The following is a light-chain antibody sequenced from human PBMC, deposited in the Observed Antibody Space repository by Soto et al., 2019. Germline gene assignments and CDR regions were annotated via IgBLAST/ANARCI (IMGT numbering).Light chain of an antibody. Sequence: DVQMTQSPSSLSASVGDRVTITCRASQSISSYLNWYQQKPGKAPKLLIYAASSLQSGVPSRFSGSESGTDFTLTIISLQPEDFATYYCQQSYSTPLTFGGGTKVDIK. CDR3: QQSYSTPLT. V-gene: IGKV1-39*01. J-gene: IGKJ4*01. CDR1: QSISSY. CDR2: AAS.